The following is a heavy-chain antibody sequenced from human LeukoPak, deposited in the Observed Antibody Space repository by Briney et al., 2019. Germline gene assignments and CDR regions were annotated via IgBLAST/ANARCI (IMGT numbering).Heavy chain of an antibody. Sequence: GASVKVSCKASGYTFTGYYMHWVRQAPGQGLEWMGWINPNSGGTNYAQKFQGRVTMTRDTSISTAYMELSRLRSDDTAVYYCARGGKLYSSSWYRFDPWGQGTLVTVSS. CDR2: INPNSGGT. CDR1: GYTFTGYY. V-gene: IGHV1-2*02. D-gene: IGHD6-13*01. CDR3: ARGGKLYSSSWYRFDP. J-gene: IGHJ5*02.